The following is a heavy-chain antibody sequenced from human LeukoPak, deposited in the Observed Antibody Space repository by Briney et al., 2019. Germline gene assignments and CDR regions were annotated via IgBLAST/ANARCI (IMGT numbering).Heavy chain of an antibody. V-gene: IGHV3-9*03. J-gene: IGHJ3*02. CDR2: ISWNSGSI. CDR3: AKEGGYCSGGSCAGAFDI. CDR1: GFSLDDYA. D-gene: IGHD2-15*01. Sequence: GGSLRLSCVASGFSLDDYAMHWVRQAPGKGLEWVSGISWNSGSIGYADSVKGRFTISRDNAKNSLYLQMNSLRAEDMALYYCAKEGGYCSGGSCAGAFDIWGQGTMVTVSS.